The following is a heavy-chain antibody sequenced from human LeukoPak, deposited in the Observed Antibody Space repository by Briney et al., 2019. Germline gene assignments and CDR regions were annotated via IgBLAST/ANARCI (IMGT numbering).Heavy chain of an antibody. Sequence: PLASVKVACKVFGSKLTEFSMHWVRQAPGKGLEWMGGFGPEHGETLYAQNFQGRVAVTEDRSTDTAYMESGLRSEDTAVYYCARERTEIVPTEVTTQFYPYYYGMDVWGQGTTVTVSS. CDR1: GSKLTEFS. V-gene: IGHV1-24*01. CDR2: FGPEHGET. J-gene: IGHJ6*02. CDR3: ARERTEIVPTEVTTQFYPYYYGMDV. D-gene: IGHD1-1*01.